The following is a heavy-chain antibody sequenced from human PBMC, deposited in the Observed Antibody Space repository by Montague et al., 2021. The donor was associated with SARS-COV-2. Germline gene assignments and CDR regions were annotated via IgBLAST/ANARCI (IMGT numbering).Heavy chain of an antibody. D-gene: IGHD1-7*01. CDR3: ARDWENCNYFPVYYFDI. CDR1: GFTFSSYS. V-gene: IGHV3-21*01. J-gene: IGHJ4*01. Sequence: SLRLSCAASGFTFSSYSMNWVRQAPGKELEWVSSISSSSSYTYYADSVKGRFTISRDNGKNSLYLQMNSLRAEDTAVYYCARDWENCNYFPVYYFDIWGQGTLVTVSS. CDR2: ISSSSSYT.